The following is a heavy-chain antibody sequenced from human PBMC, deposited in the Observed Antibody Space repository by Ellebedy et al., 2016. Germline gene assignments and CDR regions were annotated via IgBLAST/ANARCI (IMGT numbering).Heavy chain of an antibody. CDR3: AKDPFIAASGYYFDY. D-gene: IGHD6-13*01. CDR1: GFTFSSYS. Sequence: GESLKISXAASGFTFSSYSMNWVRQAPGKGLEWVAVISYDGSNKYYADSVKGRFTISRDNSKNTLYLQMNSLRAEDTAVYYCAKDPFIAASGYYFDYWGQGTLVTVSS. CDR2: ISYDGSNK. V-gene: IGHV3-30*18. J-gene: IGHJ4*02.